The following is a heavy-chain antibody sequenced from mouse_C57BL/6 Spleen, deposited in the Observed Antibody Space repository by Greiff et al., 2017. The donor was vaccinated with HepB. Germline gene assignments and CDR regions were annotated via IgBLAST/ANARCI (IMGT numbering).Heavy chain of an antibody. CDR1: GFTFSDYG. V-gene: IGHV5-15*01. D-gene: IGHD2-5*01. CDR3: ARQGDYSNYVLDY. J-gene: IGHJ2*01. CDR2: ISNLAYSI. Sequence: EVNLVESGGGLVQPGGSLKLSCAASGFTFSDYGMAWVRQAPRKGPEWVAFISNLAYSIYYADTVTGRFTISRENAKNTLYLEMSSLRSEDTAMYYCARQGDYSNYVLDYWGQGTTLTVSS.